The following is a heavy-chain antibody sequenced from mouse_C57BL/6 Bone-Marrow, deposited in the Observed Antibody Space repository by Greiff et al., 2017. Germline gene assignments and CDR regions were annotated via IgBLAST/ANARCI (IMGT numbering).Heavy chain of an antibody. D-gene: IGHD2-4*01. CDR2: IYPRDGST. V-gene: IGHV1-78*01. CDR1: GYTFTDHT. CDR3: ARRYDYGGAWFAY. J-gene: IGHJ3*01. Sequence: VQLQQSDAELVKPGASVKISCKVSGYTFTDHTIHWMKQRPEQGLEWIGYIYPRDGSTKYHEKFKGKATLTADKSSSTAYMQRNSLTSEDSAVYFCARRYDYGGAWFAYWGQGTLVTVSA.